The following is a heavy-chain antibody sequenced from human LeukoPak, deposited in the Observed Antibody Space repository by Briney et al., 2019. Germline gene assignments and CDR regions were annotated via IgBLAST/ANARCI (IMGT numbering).Heavy chain of an antibody. J-gene: IGHJ4*02. CDR2: ISGRGGST. Sequence: GGSLRLSCAASGFSFGSYAMSWVRQAPGKGLEWVSAISGRGGSTYYADSVKGRFTISRDNSKNTLYLQMNSLRAGDTAVYYCAKDRGSGWPQFDYWGQGTLVTASS. V-gene: IGHV3-23*01. D-gene: IGHD6-19*01. CDR1: GFSFGSYA. CDR3: AKDRGSGWPQFDY.